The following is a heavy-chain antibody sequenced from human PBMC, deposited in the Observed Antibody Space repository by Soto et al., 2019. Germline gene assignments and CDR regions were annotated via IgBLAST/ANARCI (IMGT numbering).Heavy chain of an antibody. Sequence: SETLSLTCTVSGGSISSYYWSWIRQPPGKGLEWIGYIYYSGSTNYNPSLKSRVTISVDTSKNQFSLKLSSVTAADTAVYYCARSFFGVPRGNWFDPWGQGTLVTVSS. CDR2: IYYSGST. J-gene: IGHJ5*02. D-gene: IGHD3-3*01. CDR3: ARSFFGVPRGNWFDP. V-gene: IGHV4-59*01. CDR1: GGSISSYY.